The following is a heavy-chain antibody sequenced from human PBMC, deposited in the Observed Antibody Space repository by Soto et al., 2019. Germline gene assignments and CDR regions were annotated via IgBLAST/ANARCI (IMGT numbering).Heavy chain of an antibody. J-gene: IGHJ3*02. CDR1: GFTPSRLS. CDR3: ATGTDFGWLDNPNHELDI. D-gene: IGHD3-9*01. CDR2: INSAGSII. Sequence: EVQLVQSGGALVQPGGSLRLSCAASGFTPSRLSMNWVRQAPGKGLEWISYINSAGSIIYYADSVKGRFTISRDNAKNSLYLQMNSLRAEDTAVYYCATGTDFGWLDNPNHELDIWGQGTMVTVSS. V-gene: IGHV3-48*01.